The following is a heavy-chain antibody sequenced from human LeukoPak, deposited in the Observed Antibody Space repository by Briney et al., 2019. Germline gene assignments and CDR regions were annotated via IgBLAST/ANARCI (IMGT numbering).Heavy chain of an antibody. J-gene: IGHJ4*02. Sequence: GGSLRLSCTASGFTFSSYSMNWVRQAPGKGLEWVSYISSSSGTIYYADSVKGRFTISRDNAKNSLYLQMNSLRAEDTAVYYCARESAMTRYCSSTSCYDFYYFDYWGQGTLVTVSS. CDR3: ARESAMTRYCSSTSCYDFYYFDY. CDR1: GFTFSSYS. D-gene: IGHD2-2*01. V-gene: IGHV3-48*04. CDR2: ISSSSGTI.